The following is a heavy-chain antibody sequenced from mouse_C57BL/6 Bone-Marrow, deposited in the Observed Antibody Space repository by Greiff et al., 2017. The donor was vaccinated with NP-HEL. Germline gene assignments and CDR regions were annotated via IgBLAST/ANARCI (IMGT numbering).Heavy chain of an antibody. V-gene: IGHV1-64*01. CDR1: GYTFTSYW. CDR2: IHPNSGST. CDR3: ARGRALAWFAY. D-gene: IGHD3-1*01. Sequence: VQLQQSGAELVKPGASVKLSCKASGYTFTSYWMHWVKQRPGQGLEWIGMIHPNSGSTNYNEKFKSKATLTVDKSSSTAYMQLSSLTSEDSAVYYCARGRALAWFAYWGQGTLVTVSA. J-gene: IGHJ3*01.